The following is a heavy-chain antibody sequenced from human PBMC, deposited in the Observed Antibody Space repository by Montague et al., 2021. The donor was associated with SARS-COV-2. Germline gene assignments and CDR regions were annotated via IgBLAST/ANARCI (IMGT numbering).Heavy chain of an antibody. CDR1: GRSMSDHY. Sequence: SEILSLTCTVSGRSMSDHYWAWIRQPPGKGLEWLAYIYYSGGINSNASLKSRVSMSVDTSKNQFSLKLTSVTAADTAVYYCARAVSVRRAVNWFDPWGQGTLVTVSS. J-gene: IGHJ5*02. CDR2: IYYSGGI. D-gene: IGHD3-10*01. CDR3: ARAVSVRRAVNWFDP. V-gene: IGHV4-59*11.